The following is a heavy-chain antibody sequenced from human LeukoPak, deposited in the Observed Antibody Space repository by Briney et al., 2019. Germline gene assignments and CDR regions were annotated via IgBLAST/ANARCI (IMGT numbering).Heavy chain of an antibody. CDR2: ILGRGGSA. J-gene: IGHJ4*02. CDR1: GFTFGGYA. D-gene: IGHD2-15*01. V-gene: IGHV3-23*01. CDR3: AKTTTGYSSGRYPAWPIDY. Sequence: TGGSLGPSLAAPGFTFGGYAMYWVRQAPGKGLNWSSGILGRGGSAHYADSVKGRFTISRDNSKNTVYLQMDSLRAEDTATYYCAKTTTGYSSGRYPAWPIDYWGQGTLVTVSS.